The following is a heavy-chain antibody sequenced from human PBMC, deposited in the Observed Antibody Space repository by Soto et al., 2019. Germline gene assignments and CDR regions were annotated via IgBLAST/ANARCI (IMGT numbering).Heavy chain of an antibody. V-gene: IGHV3-15*01. CDR2: IKSKTDGGTT. CDR1: GFTFSNAW. J-gene: IGHJ4*02. CDR3: TTGSTSTKNY. Sequence: EVQLVESGGGLVKPGGSLRLSCAASGFTFSNAWLSWVRQAPGKGLEWVGRIKSKTDGGTTDYTAPVKGRFTISRDDSKNTLYLQMNSLKTEDTAVHYCTTGSTSTKNYWGQGTLVTVSS. D-gene: IGHD6-6*01.